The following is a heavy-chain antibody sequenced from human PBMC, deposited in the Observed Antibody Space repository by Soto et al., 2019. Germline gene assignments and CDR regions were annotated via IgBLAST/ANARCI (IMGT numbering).Heavy chain of an antibody. CDR2: IYYSGST. J-gene: IGHJ6*02. Sequence: SETLSLTCTVSCGSISSGDYYWSWIRQPPGKGLEWIGYIYYSGSTYYNPSLKSRVTISVDTSKNQFSLKLSSVTAADTAVYYCARDSTAGGGDYYYYGMDVWGQGTTVTVSS. V-gene: IGHV4-30-4*01. CDR1: CGSISSGDYY. CDR3: ARDSTAGGGDYYYYGMDV. D-gene: IGHD2-8*02.